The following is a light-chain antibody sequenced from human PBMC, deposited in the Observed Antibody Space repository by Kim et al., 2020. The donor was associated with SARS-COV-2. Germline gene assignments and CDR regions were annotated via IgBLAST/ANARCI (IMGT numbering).Light chain of an antibody. Sequence: QSALTQSPSASGSPGQSVTISCTGTSSDVGGYNYVSWYQQHPGEAPKLIIYDVSKRPSGVPDRFSGSKSGNMASLTVSGLQAEDEAEYYCSSYAGSNNYVFGTGTKVTVL. CDR2: DVS. J-gene: IGLJ1*01. CDR3: SSYAGSNNYV. V-gene: IGLV2-8*01. CDR1: SSDVGGYNY.